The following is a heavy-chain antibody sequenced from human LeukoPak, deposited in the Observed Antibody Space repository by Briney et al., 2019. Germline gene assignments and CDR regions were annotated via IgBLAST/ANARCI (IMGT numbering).Heavy chain of an antibody. CDR1: GGSITSRRYY. J-gene: IGHJ6*03. D-gene: IGHD3-10*01. V-gene: IGHV4-39*06. Sequence: PSEALSLTCTVSGGSITSRRYYWGGIRQPPGKGLEWVGWIYFSGSTYHNPSPKSRATIPVDTSQNQLPLKLSSVTAADTAVYYCARGSITMVWGVTIRKGPPEDYYYMDVWGKGTTVTVSS. CDR3: ARGSITMVWGVTIRKGPPEDYYYMDV. CDR2: IYFSGST.